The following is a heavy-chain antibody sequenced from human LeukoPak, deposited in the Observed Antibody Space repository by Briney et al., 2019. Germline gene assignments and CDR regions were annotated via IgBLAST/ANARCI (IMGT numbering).Heavy chain of an antibody. CDR2: INIYNGNT. CDR1: GYTFTNYG. CDR3: ARAVWVEGFDTPALIYCSATSCHEFDN. J-gene: IGHJ4*02. D-gene: IGHD2-2*01. Sequence: ASVKVSCKASGYTFTNYGITWVRQAPGQGLEWMGWINIYNGNTKYAQKLHDRVTMTTDTSTSIAYMELRSLRSDDTAVYYCARAVWVEGFDTPALIYCSATSCHEFDNWGQGTLVTVSS. V-gene: IGHV1-18*01.